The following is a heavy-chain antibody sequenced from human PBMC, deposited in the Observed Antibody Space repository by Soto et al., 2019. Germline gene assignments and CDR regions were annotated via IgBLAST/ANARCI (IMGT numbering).Heavy chain of an antibody. J-gene: IGHJ4*02. CDR3: ARTYGDYFDY. CDR1: GFTFSSYG. CDR2: IYSGGST. Sequence: GGSLRLSCTASGFTFSSYGMHWVRQAPGQGLEWVSVIYSGGSTYYADSVKGRFAISRDNSKNTLYLQMNSLRAEDTAVYYCARTYGDYFDYWGQGTLVTVSS. V-gene: IGHV3-NL1*01. D-gene: IGHD4-17*01.